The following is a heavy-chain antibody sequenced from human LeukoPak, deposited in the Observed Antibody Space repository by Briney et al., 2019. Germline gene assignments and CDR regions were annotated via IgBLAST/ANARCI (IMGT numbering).Heavy chain of an antibody. CDR2: IKQDGGEE. D-gene: IGHD1-26*01. J-gene: IGHJ4*02. CDR1: GFAFSSYW. V-gene: IGHV3-7*01. CDR3: ARLGGSYYTY. Sequence: GGSLRLSCVASGFAFSSYWMTWVRQAPGKGLEWVANIKQDGGEEYYVDSVKGRFTISRDNTKNSLFLQMNSLRVEDTAVYYCARLGGSYYTYWGQGTLVTVSS.